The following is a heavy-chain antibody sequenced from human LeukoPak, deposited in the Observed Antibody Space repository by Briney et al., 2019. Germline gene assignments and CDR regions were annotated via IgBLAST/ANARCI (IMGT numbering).Heavy chain of an antibody. CDR3: AKGVGATGRYYFDY. J-gene: IGHJ4*02. D-gene: IGHD1-26*01. CDR1: GFTFDDYT. CDR2: ISWDGGST. Sequence: GGSLRLSCAASGFTFDDYTMHWVRQAPGKGLEWVSLISWDGGSTYYADSVKGRFTISRDNSKNSLYLQMNSLRTEDTALYYCAKGVGATGRYYFDYWGQGTLVTVSS. V-gene: IGHV3-43*01.